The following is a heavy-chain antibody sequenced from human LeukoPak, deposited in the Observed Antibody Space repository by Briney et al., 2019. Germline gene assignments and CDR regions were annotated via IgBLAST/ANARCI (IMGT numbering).Heavy chain of an antibody. D-gene: IGHD3-22*01. CDR1: GGTFSSYA. CDR3: ARDLWNFYDDSGYNRDFDS. CDR2: IIPILGIA. Sequence: EASVKVSCKASGGTFSSYAISWVRQAPGQGLEWMGRIIPILGIANYAQKFQGRVTITADKSTSTVYMELRNLRSDDTAVYYCARDLWNFYDDSGYNRDFDSWGQGTLVTVSS. J-gene: IGHJ5*01. V-gene: IGHV1-69*04.